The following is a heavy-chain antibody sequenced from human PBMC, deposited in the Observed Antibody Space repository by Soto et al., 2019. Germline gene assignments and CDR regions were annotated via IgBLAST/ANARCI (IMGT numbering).Heavy chain of an antibody. CDR3: ARVHSSANWFDP. CDR1: AFTVSSNY. CDR2: IYSGGHT. Sequence: GGSLRLSCAASAFTVSSNYMSWVRQAPGKGLEWVSVIYSGGHTFYADSVKGRFTISRHNSKNTVYLQMNSLRAEDTAVYYCARVHSSANWFDPWGQGTLVTVS. D-gene: IGHD6-25*01. J-gene: IGHJ5*02. V-gene: IGHV3-53*04.